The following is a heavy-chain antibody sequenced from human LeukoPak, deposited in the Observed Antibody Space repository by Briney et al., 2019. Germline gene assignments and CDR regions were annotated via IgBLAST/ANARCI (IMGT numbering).Heavy chain of an antibody. CDR3: AREWELSRAFDI. CDR1: GGSISSYY. V-gene: IGHV4-59*01. CDR2: IYYSGST. Sequence: SETLSLTCTVSGGSISSYYWSWIRQPPGKGLEWIGYIYYSGSTNYNPSLKSRVTILVDTSKNQFSLKLSSVTAADTAVYYCAREWELSRAFDIWGQGTMVTVSS. J-gene: IGHJ3*02. D-gene: IGHD1-26*01.